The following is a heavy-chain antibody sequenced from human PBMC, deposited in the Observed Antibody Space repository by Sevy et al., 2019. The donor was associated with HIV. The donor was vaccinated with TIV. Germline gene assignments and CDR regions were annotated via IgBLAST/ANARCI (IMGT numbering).Heavy chain of an antibody. CDR3: ARSVSGFDY. J-gene: IGHJ4*02. V-gene: IGHV4-38-2*01. D-gene: IGHD3-16*01. CDR2: TSHSGGT. Sequence: SETLSLTCAVSGYSISSGYYWGWIRQPPGRGLEWIGSTSHSGGTYYNPSLKGRFTISVDTSKNQFSLKLSSVTAADTAVYYCARSVSGFDYWGQGTLVTVSS. CDR1: GYSISSGYY.